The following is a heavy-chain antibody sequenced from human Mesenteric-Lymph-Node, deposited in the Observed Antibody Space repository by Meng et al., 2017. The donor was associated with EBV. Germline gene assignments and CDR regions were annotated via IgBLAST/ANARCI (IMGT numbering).Heavy chain of an antibody. V-gene: IGHV2-5*02. CDR3: AHKDDVRDGAPFDS. J-gene: IGHJ4*02. D-gene: IGHD3-10*02. Sequence: QLGLKESGPTVVKPTQTLTLGCTFTGFSFSTPGVGVGWIRQCPGKALEWLALIYWDDLKRYSPSLKSRLTITKDTSKNQVVLTMTNMDPVDTATYYCAHKDDVRDGAPFDSWGQGTLVTVSS. CDR2: IYWDDLK. CDR1: GFSFSTPGVG.